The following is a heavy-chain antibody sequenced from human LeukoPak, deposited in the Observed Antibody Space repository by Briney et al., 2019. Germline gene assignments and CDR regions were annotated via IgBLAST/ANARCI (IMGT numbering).Heavy chain of an antibody. V-gene: IGHV3-23*01. CDR3: AKPAYYDSNGYYSPFDY. J-gene: IGHJ4*02. Sequence: GGSLRLSCAASGFNFSSCAMSWVRQAPGKGLEWVSGISDGGGTTNYAAAVKGRFTTSRDNSKNTVYLQMNSLRAEDTAVYYCAKPAYYDSNGYYSPFDYWGQGTLVTVSS. CDR1: GFNFSSCA. D-gene: IGHD3-22*01. CDR2: ISDGGGTT.